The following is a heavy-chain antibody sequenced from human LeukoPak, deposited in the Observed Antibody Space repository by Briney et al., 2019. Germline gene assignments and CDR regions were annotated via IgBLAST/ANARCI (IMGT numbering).Heavy chain of an antibody. CDR2: INPSGGST. J-gene: IGHJ4*02. V-gene: IGHV1-46*01. CDR1: GYTFTSYY. Sequence: ASVKVSCKASGYTFTSYYMHWVRQAPGQGLEWMGIINPSGGSTSYAQKFQGRVTMTRDTSTSTVYMELSSLRSEDTAVYYCARDLPYYDILTGQGDYRGQGTLVTVSS. CDR3: ARDLPYYDILTGQGDY. D-gene: IGHD3-9*01.